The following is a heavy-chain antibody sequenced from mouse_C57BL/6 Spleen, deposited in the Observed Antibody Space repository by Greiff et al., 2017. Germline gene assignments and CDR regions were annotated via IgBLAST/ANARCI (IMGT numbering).Heavy chain of an antibody. D-gene: IGHD2-4*01. CDR1: GYSITSGYY. Sequence: EVKLQESGPGLVKPSQSLSLTCSVTGYSITSGYYWNWIRQFPGNKLEWMGYISYDGRNNYNPSLKNRISITRDTSKNQFFLKLNSVTTEDTATYYCARGYDYEDYAMDYWGQGTSVTVSS. J-gene: IGHJ4*01. CDR2: ISYDGRN. CDR3: ARGYDYEDYAMDY. V-gene: IGHV3-6*01.